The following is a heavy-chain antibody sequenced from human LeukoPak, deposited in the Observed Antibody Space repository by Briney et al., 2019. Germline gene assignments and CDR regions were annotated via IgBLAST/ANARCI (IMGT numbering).Heavy chain of an antibody. J-gene: IGHJ6*03. V-gene: IGHV1-8*01. CDR2: MNPNSGNT. CDR1: GYTFTSYD. CDR3: ARGSGSGSYYIVYYYYYYMDV. Sequence: ASVKVSCKASGYTFTSYDINWVRQAAGQGLEWMGWMNPNSGNTGYAQKFQGRVTMTRNTSISTAYMELSSLRSEDTAVYYCARGSGSGSYYIVYYYYYYMDVWGKGTTVTVSS. D-gene: IGHD3-10*01.